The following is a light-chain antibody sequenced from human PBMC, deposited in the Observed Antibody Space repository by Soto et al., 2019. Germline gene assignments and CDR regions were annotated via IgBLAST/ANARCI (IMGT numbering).Light chain of an antibody. V-gene: IGKV1-39*01. Sequence: DIQMTQSPSSLSASVGDRVTITCRASQIISNYLNWYQQKPGKAPELLIYAASSLQSGVPSRFSGSGSGTDFTLTISSLQPEDFATYYCQQSYTTPINFGPGTKVISN. CDR1: QIISNY. CDR3: QQSYTTPIN. CDR2: AAS. J-gene: IGKJ3*01.